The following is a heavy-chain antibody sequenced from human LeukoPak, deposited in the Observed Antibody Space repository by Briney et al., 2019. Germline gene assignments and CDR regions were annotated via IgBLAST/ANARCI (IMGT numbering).Heavy chain of an antibody. CDR2: IYNSGST. D-gene: IGHD3-10*01. Sequence: SETLSLTCTVSGGSISSYYWSWIRQPPGKGLEWIGYIYNSGSTNYNPSLQSRVTISVETSKNQFSLKLRSVTAADTAVCYCARGLQVIRKNAFDIWGQGTMVTVSS. CDR3: ARGLQVIRKNAFDI. J-gene: IGHJ3*02. V-gene: IGHV4-59*01. CDR1: GGSISSYY.